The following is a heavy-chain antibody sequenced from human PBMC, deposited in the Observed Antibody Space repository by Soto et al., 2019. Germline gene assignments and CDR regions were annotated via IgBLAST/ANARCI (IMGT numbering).Heavy chain of an antibody. CDR1: GGSISSGDYY. D-gene: IGHD1-1*01. V-gene: IGHV4-30-4*01. Sequence: QVQLQESGPGLVKPSQTLSLTCTVSGGSISSGDYYWSWIRQPPGKGLEWIGYIYYSGSTYYNPSLKSXXTXSXXTSKNQFSLKLSSVTAADTAVYYCASNVQSFPCRVWGQGTMVTVSS. CDR3: ASNVQSFPCRV. J-gene: IGHJ3*01. CDR2: IYYSGST.